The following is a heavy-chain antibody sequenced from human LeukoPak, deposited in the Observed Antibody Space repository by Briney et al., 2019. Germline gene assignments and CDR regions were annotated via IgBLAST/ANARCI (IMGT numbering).Heavy chain of an antibody. V-gene: IGHV4-59*08. Sequence: PSETLSLTCIVSGGSISRYYWSWIRQPPGKGLEWIGYIYFSGSTYYNPSLKSRVTISVDTSKNQISLKLTSVTAADTAVYYCARHQEISRTENYFDYWGQGILVTVSS. J-gene: IGHJ4*02. CDR3: ARHQEISRTENYFDY. D-gene: IGHD1-14*01. CDR2: IYFSGST. CDR1: GGSISRYY.